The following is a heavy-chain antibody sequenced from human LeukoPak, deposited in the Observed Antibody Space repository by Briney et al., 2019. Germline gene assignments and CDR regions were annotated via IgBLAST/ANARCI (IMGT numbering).Heavy chain of an antibody. D-gene: IGHD4-17*01. CDR2: ISAKYGRS. CDR3: CKGDYAYYYYMDV. J-gene: IGHJ6*03. V-gene: IGHV3-23*01. Sequence: GGALRLSCAASGFTFSNYAMKWVRQAPGKGLEWVSTISAKYGRSYYADSVKGRFTISRDNSENTVYLQMNNLSADDTAIYYCCKGDYAYYYYMDVWGKGTTVTVSS. CDR1: GFTFSNYA.